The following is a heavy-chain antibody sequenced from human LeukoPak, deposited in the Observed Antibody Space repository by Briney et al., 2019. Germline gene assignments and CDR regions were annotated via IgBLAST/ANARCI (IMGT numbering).Heavy chain of an antibody. Sequence: GGSLRLSCAASGFIFSSYAMHWVRQAPGKGLEWVAVISFDANNKYYADSVKGRFTISRDNSKNTLYLQMSSLSVEDTAVYYCARTYSGTWFSDYWGQGTLVTVSS. CDR1: GFIFSSYA. J-gene: IGHJ4*02. D-gene: IGHD1-26*01. V-gene: IGHV3-30*04. CDR3: ARTYSGTWFSDY. CDR2: ISFDANNK.